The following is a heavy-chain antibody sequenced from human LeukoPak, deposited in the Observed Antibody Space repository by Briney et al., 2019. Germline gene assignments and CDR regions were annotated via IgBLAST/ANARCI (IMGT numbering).Heavy chain of an antibody. CDR2: INHSGST. D-gene: IGHD6-19*01. Sequence: SETLSLTCAVYGGSFSGYYWSWIRQPPGKGLEWIGEINHSGSTNYNPSLKSRVTISVDTSKNQFSLKLSSVTAADTAVYYCARVNGWTPYYFDYWGQGTLVTVSS. J-gene: IGHJ4*02. CDR3: ARVNGWTPYYFDY. CDR1: GGSFSGYY. V-gene: IGHV4-34*01.